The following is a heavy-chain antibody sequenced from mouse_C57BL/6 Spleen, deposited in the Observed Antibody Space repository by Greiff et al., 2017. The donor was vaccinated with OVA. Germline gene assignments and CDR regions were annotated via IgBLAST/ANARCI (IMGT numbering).Heavy chain of an antibody. V-gene: IGHV3-6*01. CDR1: GYSITSGYY. CDR2: ISYDGSN. Sequence: DVQLQESGPGLVKPSQSLSLTCSVTGYSITSGYYWNWIRQFPGNKLEWMGYISYDGSNNYNPSLKNRISITRDTSKNQFFLKLNSVTTEDTATYYCAILYDGYRMRYFDYGGQGTTLTVSS. J-gene: IGHJ2*01. D-gene: IGHD2-3*01. CDR3: AILYDGYRMRYFDY.